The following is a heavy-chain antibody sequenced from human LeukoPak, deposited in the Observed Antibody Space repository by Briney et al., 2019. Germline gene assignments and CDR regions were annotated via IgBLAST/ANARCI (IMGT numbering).Heavy chain of an antibody. D-gene: IGHD4-17*01. CDR3: AKVLRLRINYYYYYMDV. V-gene: IGHV3-53*01. CDR2: IYSDNT. Sequence: GGSLRLSCTVSGFTVSSNSMSWVRQAPGKGLERVSFIYSDNTHYSDSVKGRFTISRDNSKNTLYLQMNSLRAEDTAVYYCAKVLRLRINYYYYYMDVWGKGTTVTISS. J-gene: IGHJ6*03. CDR1: GFTVSSNS.